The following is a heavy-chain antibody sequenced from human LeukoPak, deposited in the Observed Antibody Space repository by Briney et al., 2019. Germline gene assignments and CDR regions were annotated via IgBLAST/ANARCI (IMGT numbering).Heavy chain of an antibody. J-gene: IGHJ4*02. Sequence: PGGSLRLSCAASGFTFSSYGMHWVRQAPGKGLEWVAVISYDGSNKYYADSVKGRFIISRDNSKNTLYLQMNSLRAEGTAVYYCAKDTQWELQYYFDYWGQGTLVTVSS. CDR2: ISYDGSNK. V-gene: IGHV3-30*18. CDR3: AKDTQWELQYYFDY. D-gene: IGHD1-26*01. CDR1: GFTFSSYG.